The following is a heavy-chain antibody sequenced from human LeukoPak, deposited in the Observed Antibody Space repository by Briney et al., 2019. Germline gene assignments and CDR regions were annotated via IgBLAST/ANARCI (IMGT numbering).Heavy chain of an antibody. CDR2: IYYSGST. J-gene: IGHJ4*02. CDR3: ARVQNIREGYYFDY. Sequence: SETLSLTCTVSGGSISSGGYYWSWIRQHPGKGLEWIGYIYYSGSTYYNPSLKSRVTISVDTSKNQFSLKLSSVTAADTAVYYCARVQNIREGYYFDYWGQGTLVTVSS. CDR1: GGSISSGGYY. D-gene: IGHD1-26*01. V-gene: IGHV4-31*03.